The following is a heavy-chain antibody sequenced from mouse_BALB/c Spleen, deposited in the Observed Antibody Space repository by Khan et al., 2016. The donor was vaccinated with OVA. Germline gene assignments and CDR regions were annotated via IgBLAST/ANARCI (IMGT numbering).Heavy chain of an antibody. D-gene: IGHD3-2*02. CDR3: AREEALYYFDY. V-gene: IGHV1-76*01. Sequence: QVQLKESGAELVRPGASVKLSCKTSGYIFTSYWIHWVVQRSGQGLEWIARIFPGTDNIYYNEEFKDTATLTAEKSSSTAYMQLSSLKSDNSAVYFCAREEALYYFDYWGQGTTLTVSS. CDR2: IFPGTDNI. J-gene: IGHJ2*01. CDR1: GYIFTSYW.